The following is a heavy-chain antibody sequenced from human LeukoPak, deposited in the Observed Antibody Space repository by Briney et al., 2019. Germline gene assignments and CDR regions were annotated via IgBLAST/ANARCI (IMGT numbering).Heavy chain of an antibody. CDR2: IYYSGST. V-gene: IGHV4-31*03. D-gene: IGHD7-27*01. Sequence: SETLSLTCTVSGGSISSGGYYWSWIRQHPGKGLEWIGYIYYSGSTYYNPSLKSRVTISVDTSKNQFSLKLSSVTAADTAVYYCARTSGVGYHYMDVWGKGTTVTVSS. J-gene: IGHJ6*03. CDR1: GGSISSGGYY. CDR3: ARTSGVGYHYMDV.